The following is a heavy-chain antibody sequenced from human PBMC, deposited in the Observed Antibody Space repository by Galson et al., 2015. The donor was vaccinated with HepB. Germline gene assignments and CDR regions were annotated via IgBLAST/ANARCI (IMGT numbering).Heavy chain of an antibody. D-gene: IGHD3-3*01. J-gene: IGHJ4*02. CDR2: ITGRGDTT. V-gene: IGHV3-23*01. Sequence: SLRLSCAASGFTFSNYAMSWVRQAPGKGLEWVSTITGRGDTTFYPDSVKGRFTISRDNSKNTLYLEMISLRAEDTAVYYCAKDRREIITSFGVVKPSFYFDFWGQGTLITVSS. CDR1: GFTFSNYA. CDR3: AKDRREIITSFGVVKPSFYFDF.